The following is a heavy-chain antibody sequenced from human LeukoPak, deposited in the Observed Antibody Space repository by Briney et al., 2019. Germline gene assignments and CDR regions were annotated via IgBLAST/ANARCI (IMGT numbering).Heavy chain of an antibody. CDR2: INPMKGGT. V-gene: IGHV1-2*02. CDR1: GYTFTGYY. J-gene: IGHJ4*02. Sequence: ASVTVSCKASGYTFTGYYMHWVRQAPGQGLEWMGWINPMKGGTHYVQKFQGRVTMTRDTSISTAYMELSRLRSDDTAVYYCARDTTTKRDAKCYFEYWGQGTLVSASS. D-gene: IGHD1-26*01. CDR3: ARDTTTKRDAKCYFEY.